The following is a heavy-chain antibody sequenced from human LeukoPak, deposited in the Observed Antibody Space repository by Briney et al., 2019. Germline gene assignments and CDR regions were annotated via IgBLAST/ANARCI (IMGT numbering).Heavy chain of an antibody. Sequence: SQTLSLTCTVSGGFINSGGHYWSWIRQHPGKGLEWIGYIYYSGSTYYNPSLESRVSISVDTSKNQFTLRLTSVTAADTALYYCARDRGLLVTSGNYLDPWGQGTLVTVSS. CDR3: ARDRGLLVTSGNYLDP. CDR2: IYYSGST. CDR1: GGFINSGGHY. J-gene: IGHJ5*02. D-gene: IGHD1-7*01. V-gene: IGHV4-31*03.